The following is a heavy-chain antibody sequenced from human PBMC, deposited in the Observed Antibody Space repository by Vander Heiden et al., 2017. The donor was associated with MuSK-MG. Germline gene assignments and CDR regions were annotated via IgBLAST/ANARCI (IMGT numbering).Heavy chain of an antibody. CDR1: GGSISSGSYY. Sequence: QVQLQESGPGLVKPSQTLSLTCTVSGGSISSGSYYWSWIRQPAGKGLEWIGRIYTSGSTNYNPSLKSRVTISVDTSKNQFSLKLSSVTAADTAVYYCAREPTPGYSSGWYEGDAFDIWGQGTMVTVSS. V-gene: IGHV4-61*02. CDR3: AREPTPGYSSGWYEGDAFDI. CDR2: IYTSGST. J-gene: IGHJ3*02. D-gene: IGHD6-19*01.